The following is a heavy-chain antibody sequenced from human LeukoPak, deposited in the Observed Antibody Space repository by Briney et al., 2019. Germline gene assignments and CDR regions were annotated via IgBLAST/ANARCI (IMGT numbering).Heavy chain of an antibody. D-gene: IGHD3-9*01. CDR3: AREQGDFDWLSYSSYFDY. J-gene: IGHJ4*02. V-gene: IGHV3-30-3*01. CDR2: ISYDGSNK. Sequence: GGSLRLSCAASGFTFSSYAMHWVRQAPGKGLEWVAVISYDGSNKYYADSVKGRFTISRDNSKNTLYLQMNSLRAEDTAVYYCAREQGDFDWLSYSSYFDYWGQGTLVTVSS. CDR1: GFTFSSYA.